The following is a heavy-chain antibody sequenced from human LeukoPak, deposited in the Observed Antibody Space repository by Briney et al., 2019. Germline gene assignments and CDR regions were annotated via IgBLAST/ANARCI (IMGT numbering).Heavy chain of an antibody. Sequence: GGSLRLSCGASGFTFSNYGMLWVRQAPGKGLEWVAFIRYDGNNKLYADSVKGRFTISRDNSKNTVYLHINSLRAEDTAVYYCASTSWVVGATSQTNWFDPWGQGTLVAVSS. CDR2: IRYDGNNK. CDR1: GFTFSNYG. J-gene: IGHJ5*02. D-gene: IGHD1-26*01. CDR3: ASTSWVVGATSQTNWFDP. V-gene: IGHV3-30*02.